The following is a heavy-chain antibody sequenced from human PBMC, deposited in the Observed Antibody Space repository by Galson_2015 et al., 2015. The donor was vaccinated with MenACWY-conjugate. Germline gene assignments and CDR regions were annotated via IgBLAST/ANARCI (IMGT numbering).Heavy chain of an antibody. CDR2: IYYSGST. V-gene: IGHV4-39*07. CDR3: ARVNTGWYFDY. CDR1: GGSISSSSYY. D-gene: IGHD6-19*01. Sequence: SLTCTVSGGSISSSSYYWGWIRQPPGKGLEWVGSIYYSGSTSYNPSLKNRVTVSRDTSKNQFSLKLSSLTAADTAVYYCARVNTGWYFDYWGQGTLVTVSS. J-gene: IGHJ4*02.